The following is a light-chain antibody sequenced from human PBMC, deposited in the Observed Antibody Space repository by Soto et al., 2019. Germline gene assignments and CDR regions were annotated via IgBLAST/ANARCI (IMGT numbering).Light chain of an antibody. V-gene: IGKV2D-29*01. J-gene: IGKJ1*01. CDR1: QVLLDTDGKTH. Sequence: DIVMTHTPLSLSVTPGQPASMSCNSSQVLLDTDGKTHLYWYQQKPGQAPRLLIYDASNRATGTPARFSGSGSGTEFTLTITSLQSEDFALYYCQQYHNLWTFGQGTKV. CDR3: QQYHNLWT. CDR2: DAS.